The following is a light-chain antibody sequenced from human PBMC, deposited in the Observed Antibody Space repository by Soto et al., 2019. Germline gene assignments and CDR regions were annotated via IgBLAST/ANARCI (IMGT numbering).Light chain of an antibody. CDR1: SSDVGSYNL. J-gene: IGLJ2*01. Sequence: QSVLTQPASVSGSPGQSITISCTGTSSDVGSYNLVSWYQQHPGKAPNLMIYEGGKRPSGVSKRFSGSKSGNTASLTISGLQAEDEADYYCCSYAGSSTFVVFGGGTKLTVL. V-gene: IGLV2-23*03. CDR3: CSYAGSSTFVV. CDR2: EGG.